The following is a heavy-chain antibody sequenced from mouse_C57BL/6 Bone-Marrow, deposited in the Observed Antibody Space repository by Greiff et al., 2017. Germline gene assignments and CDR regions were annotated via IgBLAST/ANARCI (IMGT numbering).Heavy chain of an antibody. J-gene: IGHJ4*01. CDR2: ISSGSSTI. D-gene: IGHD1-1*02. V-gene: IGHV5-17*01. Sequence: EVKVVESGGGLVKPGGSLKLSCAASGFTFSDYGMHWVRQAPEKGLEWVAYISSGSSTIYYADTVKGRFTISRDNAKNTLFLQMTSLSSEDTAMYYCARVVCYAMDYWGQGTSVTVSS. CDR3: ARVVCYAMDY. CDR1: GFTFSDYG.